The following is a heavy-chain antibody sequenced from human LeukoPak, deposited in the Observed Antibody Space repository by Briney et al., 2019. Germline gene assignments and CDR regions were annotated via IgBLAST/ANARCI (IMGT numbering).Heavy chain of an antibody. D-gene: IGHD3-22*01. CDR2: ISSRSSYI. J-gene: IGHJ3*02. Sequence: GGSLRLSCAASGFTFSSYSMNWVRQAPGKGLEWVSSISSRSSYIYYADSVKGRFTISRDNAKNSLYLQMNSLRAEDTAVYYCARDYYDSSGYPGGIWGQGTMVTVSS. V-gene: IGHV3-21*01. CDR1: GFTFSSYS. CDR3: ARDYYDSSGYPGGI.